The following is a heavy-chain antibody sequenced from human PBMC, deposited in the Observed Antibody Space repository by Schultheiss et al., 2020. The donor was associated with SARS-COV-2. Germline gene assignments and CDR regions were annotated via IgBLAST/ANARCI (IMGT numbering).Heavy chain of an antibody. V-gene: IGHV3-15*07. D-gene: IGHD3-3*01. CDR2: IKSKTDGGTT. CDR3: ARDFVGFFGVVIKTQGGFDY. Sequence: GESLKISCAASGFTFSNAWMNWVRQAPGKGLEWVGRIKSKTDGGTTDYAAPVKGRFTISRDDSKNTLYLQMNSLRDEDTAVYYCARDFVGFFGVVIKTQGGFDYWGQGTLVTVSS. J-gene: IGHJ4*02. CDR1: GFTFSNAW.